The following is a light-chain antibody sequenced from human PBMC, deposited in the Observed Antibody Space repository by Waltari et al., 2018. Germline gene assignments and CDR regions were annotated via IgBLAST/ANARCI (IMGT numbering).Light chain of an antibody. J-gene: IGLJ3*02. CDR3: MICHNSASV. Sequence: QAVLTQPSSLSASPGASTSLTCTLRSGINVGTYRIYWYQQKPGSPPQYLLRYKSDSDKQQGYGVPSGFSGSKGASAKAGILLISVLQSEDEADYYCMICHNSASVFGGGTKLTVL. CDR2: YKSDSDK. V-gene: IGLV5-45*03. CDR1: SGINVGTYR.